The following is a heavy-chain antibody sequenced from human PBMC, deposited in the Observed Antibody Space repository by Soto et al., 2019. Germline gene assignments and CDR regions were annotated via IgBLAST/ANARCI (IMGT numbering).Heavy chain of an antibody. Sequence: TSETLSLTCTVSGDSVTSVSDYWSWIRQPPGKGLEWIGYIYYSGSADYNPSLGSRVTISIDTSKNQFSLKLTSVTAADTAVYYCARGVGFGYYYYHMDLWGQGTKVT. V-gene: IGHV4-61*01. CDR2: IYYSGSA. J-gene: IGHJ6*02. D-gene: IGHD3-10*01. CDR1: GDSVTSVSDY. CDR3: ARGVGFGYYYYHMDL.